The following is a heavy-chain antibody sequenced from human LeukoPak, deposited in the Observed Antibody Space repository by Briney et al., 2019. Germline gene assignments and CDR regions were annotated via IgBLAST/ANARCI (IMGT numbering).Heavy chain of an antibody. CDR3: AELGITMIGGV. D-gene: IGHD3-10*02. Sequence: GGSLRLSCAASGFIFSSYNMNWVRQAPGKGLEWVSYISSSGSTIYYADSVKGRFTISRDNAKNSLYLQMNSLRAEDTAVYYCAELGITMIGGVWGKGTTVTISS. V-gene: IGHV3-48*04. J-gene: IGHJ6*04. CDR2: ISSSGSTI. CDR1: GFIFSSYN.